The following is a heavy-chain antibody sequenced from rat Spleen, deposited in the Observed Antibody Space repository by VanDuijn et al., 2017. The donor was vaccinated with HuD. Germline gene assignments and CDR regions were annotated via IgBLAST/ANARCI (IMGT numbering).Heavy chain of an antibody. CDR3: ARRHYGYTDYFDS. CDR2: ISYGDSSGHSGT. D-gene: IGHD1-9*01. V-gene: IGHV5-29*01. Sequence: EVQLVESGGGLVQPGRSMKLSCVASGFTFSHHDMAWVRQAPTTGLEWVATISYGDSSGHSGTYYRDSVKGRFTISRDNAKSTLSLQMDSLRSEDTATYYCARRHYGYTDYFDSWGQGVMVTVSS. J-gene: IGHJ2*01. CDR1: GFTFSHHD.